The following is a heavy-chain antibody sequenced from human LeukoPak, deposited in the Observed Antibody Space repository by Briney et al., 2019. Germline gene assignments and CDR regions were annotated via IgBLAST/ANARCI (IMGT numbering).Heavy chain of an antibody. CDR3: ARIGAGSSRDY. D-gene: IGHD6-13*01. V-gene: IGHV3-21*01. CDR1: GFSFSNFA. CDR2: IVGSSST. J-gene: IGHJ4*02. Sequence: PGGSLRLSCAASGFSFSNFAMTWVRQAPGKGLEWVSSIVGSSSTYYADSLKGRFTISRDNAKNSLYLQMNSLKAEDTAVYYCARIGAGSSRDYWGQGTLVTVSS.